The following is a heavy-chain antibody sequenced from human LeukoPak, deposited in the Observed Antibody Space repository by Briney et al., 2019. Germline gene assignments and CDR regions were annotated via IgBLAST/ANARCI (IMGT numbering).Heavy chain of an antibody. CDR2: IYYSGST. CDR1: GGSISSGGYY. Sequence: SQTLSLTCTVSGGSISSGGYYWSWIRQHPGKGLEWIGYIYYSGSTYYNPSLKSRVTISVDTSKNQFSLKLSSVTAADTAVYYCASFTATVTTHWFDPWGQGTLATVSS. J-gene: IGHJ5*02. D-gene: IGHD4-17*01. CDR3: ASFTATVTTHWFDP. V-gene: IGHV4-31*03.